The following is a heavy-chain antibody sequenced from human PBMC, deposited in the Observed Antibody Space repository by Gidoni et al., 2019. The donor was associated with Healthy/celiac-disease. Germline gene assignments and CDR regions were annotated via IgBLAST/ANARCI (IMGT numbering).Heavy chain of an antibody. CDR3: ARVSGRGNAFDI. J-gene: IGHJ3*02. V-gene: IGHV1-69*04. D-gene: IGHD3-10*01. CDR2: IIPILGIA. Sequence: SVKVSCKASGGTFSSYAISWVRQAPGQGLEWMGRIIPILGIANYAQKFQGRVTITADKSPSTAYMELSSLRSEDTAVYSCARVSGRGNAFDIWGQGTMVTVSS. CDR1: GGTFSSYA.